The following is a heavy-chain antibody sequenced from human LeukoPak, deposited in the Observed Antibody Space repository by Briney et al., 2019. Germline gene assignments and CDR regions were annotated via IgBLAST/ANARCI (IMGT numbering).Heavy chain of an antibody. CDR2: IYYSGST. J-gene: IGHJ4*02. CDR3: ATAITIFGVVDY. Sequence: SETLSLTCTVSGGSISSSSYYWGWIRQPPGKGLEWIGSIYYSGSTYYNPSLKSRVTISVDTSKNQFSPKLSSVTAADTAVYYCATAITIFGVVDYWGQGTLVTVSS. V-gene: IGHV4-39*01. CDR1: GGSISSSSYY. D-gene: IGHD3-3*01.